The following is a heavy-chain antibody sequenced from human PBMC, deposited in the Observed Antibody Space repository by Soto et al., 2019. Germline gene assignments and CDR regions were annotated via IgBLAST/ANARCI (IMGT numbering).Heavy chain of an antibody. J-gene: IGHJ4*02. Sequence: QITLNESGPTQVKPRQTLTLTCTFSGFSLTTSGVGVGWIRQSPGKAPEWLALIYWDDDKRYSPSLKSRLTITKDTCKNQVVLTMADLDPAYTATYYCAHRVLRTVFGLVTTTAIYFDFWGQGTPVAVSS. D-gene: IGHD3-3*01. CDR2: IYWDDDK. CDR1: GFSLTTSGVG. CDR3: AHRVLRTVFGLVTTTAIYFDF. V-gene: IGHV2-5*02.